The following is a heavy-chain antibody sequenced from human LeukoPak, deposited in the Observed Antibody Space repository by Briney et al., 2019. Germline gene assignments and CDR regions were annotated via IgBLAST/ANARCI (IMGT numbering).Heavy chain of an antibody. D-gene: IGHD2-2*01. Sequence: SQTLSLTCTVSGGSISSGSYYWSWIRQPAGKGLEWIGRIYTSGSTNYNPSLKSRVTISVDTSKNQFSLKLSSVTAADTAVYYCTRGPAAMYYFDYWGQGTLVTVSS. CDR3: TRGPAAMYYFDY. CDR1: GGSISSGSYY. V-gene: IGHV4-61*02. J-gene: IGHJ4*02. CDR2: IYTSGST.